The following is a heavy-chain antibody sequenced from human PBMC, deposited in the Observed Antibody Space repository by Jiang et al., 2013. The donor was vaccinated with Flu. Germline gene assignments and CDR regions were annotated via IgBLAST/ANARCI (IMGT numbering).Heavy chain of an antibody. CDR1: GGSISSSNW. CDR3: ARWGSSSWLLVRRRGWFDP. J-gene: IGHJ5*02. V-gene: IGHV4-4*02. CDR2: IYHSGST. Sequence: GPGLVKPSGTLSLTCAVSGGSISSSNWWSWVRQPPGKGLEWIGEIYHSGSTNYNPSLKSRVTISVDKSKNQFSLKLSSVTAADTAVYYCARWGSSSWLLVRRRGWFDPWGQGTLVTVSS. D-gene: IGHD6-13*01.